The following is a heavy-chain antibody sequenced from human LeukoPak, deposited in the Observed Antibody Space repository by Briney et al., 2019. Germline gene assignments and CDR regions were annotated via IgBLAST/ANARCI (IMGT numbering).Heavy chain of an antibody. J-gene: IGHJ4*02. CDR1: GFTVSNNY. CDR2: IYSGGSR. V-gene: IGHV3-53*01. D-gene: IGHD3-22*01. CDR3: ASYSSLDY. Sequence: GGSLRLSCAASGFTVSNNYMSWVRQAPGKGLELVSLIYSGGSRYYADSVKGRFTISRDNSKNTLYLQMNSLRADDTAVYYCASYSSLDYWGQGALVTVSS.